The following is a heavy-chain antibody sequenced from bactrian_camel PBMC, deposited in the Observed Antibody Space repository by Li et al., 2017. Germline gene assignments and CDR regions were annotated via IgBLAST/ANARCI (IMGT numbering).Heavy chain of an antibody. J-gene: IGHJ4*01. CDR3: VAAGSPRNSLAQNY. Sequence: HVQLVESGGALVQPGGSLRLSCAASGFTFSAYWMYWVRQAPGKGPEWVSVIDNGRGSTFDGLSVKGRFTTSRDNAKNQVYLQLNSLKIEDTAVYYCVAAGSPRNSLAQNYWGQGTQVTVS. V-gene: IGHV3S1*01. D-gene: IGHD1*01. CDR2: IDNGRGST. CDR1: GFTFSAYW.